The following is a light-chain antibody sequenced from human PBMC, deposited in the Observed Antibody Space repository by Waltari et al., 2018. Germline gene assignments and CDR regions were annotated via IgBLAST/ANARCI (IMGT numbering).Light chain of an antibody. CDR3: QQYGSS. CDR2: GAS. CDR1: QRVSSSY. V-gene: IGKV3-20*01. J-gene: IGKJ3*01. Sequence: ELVLTQSPGTLSLSPGERATLSCRASQRVSSSYLAWYQQKPGQAPRLLIYGASSRATGIPDRFSGSGSGTDFTLTISRLEPEDFAVYYCQQYGSSFGPGTKVDIK.